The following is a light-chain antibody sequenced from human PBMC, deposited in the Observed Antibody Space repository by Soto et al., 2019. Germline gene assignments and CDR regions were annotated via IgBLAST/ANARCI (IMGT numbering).Light chain of an antibody. V-gene: IGKV4-1*01. CDR1: QSVLYSSNNKHY. CDR2: WAS. CDR3: QQYYSTPKT. Sequence: DIVMTQSPDSLAVSLGERATINCKSSQSVLYSSNNKHYLAWYQQKPGQPPKLLIYWASTRESWVPDRFSGSGSGTDFTLTSSSRPAEDVAVYYCQQYYSTPKTFGPGTKVDIK. J-gene: IGKJ3*01.